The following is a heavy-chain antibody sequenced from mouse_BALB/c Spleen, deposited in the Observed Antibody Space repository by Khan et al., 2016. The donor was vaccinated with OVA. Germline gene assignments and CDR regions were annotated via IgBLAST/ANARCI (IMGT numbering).Heavy chain of an antibody. CDR1: GSTFSSYW. J-gene: IGHJ2*01. CDR2: ILPGSGSN. D-gene: IGHD3-3*01. Sequence: QVQLQQSGAELMKPGASVKISCKATGSTFSSYWIEWVKERPGHGLEWMGEILPGSGSNNYNEKIQGKASVTVETFFHTVQMQLSSLTTEDSAVSHCARRGWEGYFDYWRIVTTFTV. CDR3: ARRGWEGYFDY. V-gene: IGHV1-9*01.